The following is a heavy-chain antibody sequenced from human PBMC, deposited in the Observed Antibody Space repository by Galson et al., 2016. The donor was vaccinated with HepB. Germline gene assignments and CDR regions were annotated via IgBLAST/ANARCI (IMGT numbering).Heavy chain of an antibody. V-gene: IGHV2-5*02. J-gene: IGHJ4*02. CDR1: GFSVNSDGLG. Sequence: PALVKPTQPLTLTCTVSGFSVNSDGLGVGWIRQSPGKAPDWLAIIFWDGDKRYIPSLKNRDTITKDASRNLVVLTMTNMDPVDTATYYCVRGLRGPDCSGGNGYHFDYWGQGTRVTVSS. CDR3: VRGLRGPDCSGGNGYHFDY. D-gene: IGHD2-15*01. CDR2: IFWDGDK.